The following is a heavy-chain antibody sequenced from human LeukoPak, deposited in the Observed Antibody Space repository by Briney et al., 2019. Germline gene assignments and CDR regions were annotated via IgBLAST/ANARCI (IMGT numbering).Heavy chain of an antibody. J-gene: IGHJ4*02. CDR2: IYYSGST. Sequence: SETLSLTCTVSGGSISSYYWSWIRQPPGKGLEWIGYIYYSGSTNYDPSLKSRVTISVDTSKNQFSLKLSSVTAADTAVYYCARDKYGDYYFDYWGQGTLVTVSS. D-gene: IGHD4-17*01. CDR3: ARDKYGDYYFDY. V-gene: IGHV4-59*01. CDR1: GGSISSYY.